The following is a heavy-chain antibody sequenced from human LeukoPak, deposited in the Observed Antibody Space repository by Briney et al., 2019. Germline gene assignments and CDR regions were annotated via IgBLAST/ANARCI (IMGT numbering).Heavy chain of an antibody. D-gene: IGHD1-26*01. CDR2: INPSGGSA. Sequence: ASVKVSCKASGYTFTSYYMHWVRQAPGQGLEWMGIINPSGGSASYAQKFQGRVTMTRDTSTSTVYMELSSLRSEDTAVYYCARTEVGAYFDYWGQGTLVTVSS. CDR1: GYTFTSYY. V-gene: IGHV1-46*01. J-gene: IGHJ4*02. CDR3: ARTEVGAYFDY.